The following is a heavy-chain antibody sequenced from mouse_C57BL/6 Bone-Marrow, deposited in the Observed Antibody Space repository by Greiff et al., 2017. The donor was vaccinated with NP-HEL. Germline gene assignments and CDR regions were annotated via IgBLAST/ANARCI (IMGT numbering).Heavy chain of an antibody. D-gene: IGHD2-4*01. CDR1: GYSITSGYY. J-gene: IGHJ2*01. CDR2: ISYDGSN. Sequence: VQLQQSGPGLVKPSQSLSLTCSVTGYSITSGYYWNWIRQFPGNKLEWMGYISYDGSNNYNPSLKNRISITRDTSKNQFFLKLNSVTTEDTATYYCAREGYDYGGYWGQGTTLTVSS. V-gene: IGHV3-6*01. CDR3: AREGYDYGGY.